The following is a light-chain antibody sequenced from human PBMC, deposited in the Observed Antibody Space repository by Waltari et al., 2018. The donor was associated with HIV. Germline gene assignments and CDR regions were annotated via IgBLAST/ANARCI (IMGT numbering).Light chain of an antibody. CDR2: VYS. V-gene: IGLV3-21*02. CDR3: QVWDSDSAQGV. J-gene: IGLJ2*01. CDR1: NIGTKT. Sequence: SYVLTQPPSMSVAPGQTARLTCGGNNIGTKTVHWYHQKPGQAPVVVVNVYSDRPSWNPKRFLGPKSGKTATLTISRVEAGDEADYCCQVWDSDSAQGVCGGGTKLTVL.